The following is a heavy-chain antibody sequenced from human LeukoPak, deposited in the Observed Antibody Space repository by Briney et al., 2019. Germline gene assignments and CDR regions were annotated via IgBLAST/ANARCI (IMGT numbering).Heavy chain of an antibody. D-gene: IGHD1-26*01. CDR1: GGAISSTAYY. V-gene: IGHV4-39*01. J-gene: IGHJ4*02. CDR3: ARHPPYASRNWGAYYFDS. Sequence: SETLSLTCNVSGGAISSTAYYWGWLRQPPGKGLEWIGRIYYSGSTYYNPSLKSRVTISVDTSHNQSSPKLNSVTAADTALYYCARHPPYASRNWGAYYFDSWGQGTLVTVSS. CDR2: IYYSGST.